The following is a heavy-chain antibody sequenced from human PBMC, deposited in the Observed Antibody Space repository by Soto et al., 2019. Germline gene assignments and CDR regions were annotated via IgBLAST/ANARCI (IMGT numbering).Heavy chain of an antibody. CDR1: GYTFTSYG. V-gene: IGHV1-18*01. Sequence: ASVKVSCQASGYTFTSYGISWVRQAPGQRLEWMGWISAYKGNTNYAKKLQGRVTMTTTTSRSTAYMERRSLRSDDTAVYYCARGGITIFGGVITQNYYYYGMDVWGQGTTVTVSS. CDR3: ARGGITIFGGVITQNYYYYGMDV. CDR2: ISAYKGNT. D-gene: IGHD3-3*01. J-gene: IGHJ6*02.